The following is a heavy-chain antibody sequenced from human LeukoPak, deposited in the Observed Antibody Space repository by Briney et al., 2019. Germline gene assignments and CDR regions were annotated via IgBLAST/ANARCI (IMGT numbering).Heavy chain of an antibody. J-gene: IGHJ4*02. CDR2: FYCGRT. CDR1: GVSLSGYY. Sequence: SETLSLTCAVWGVSLSGYYWSWLRQPPGKGVEWICYFYCGRTEHTPSLRDRLRISVDTYKHELSLTQSSVPAADTPMYYCARGFDYNYRYTFGYWGQGTLVPVPS. CDR3: ARGFDYNYRYTFGY. D-gene: IGHD4-11*01. V-gene: IGHV4-34*11.